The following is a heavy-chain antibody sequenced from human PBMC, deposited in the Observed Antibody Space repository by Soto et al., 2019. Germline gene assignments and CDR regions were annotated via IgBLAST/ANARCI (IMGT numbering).Heavy chain of an antibody. Sequence: QVQLVQSGAEVKKPGSSVKVSCKASGGTFSSYATSWVRQAPGQGLEWMGGIIPIFGTANYAQKFQGRVTITADKSTSTAYMELSSLRSEDTAVYYCARRAHYYDSSGDGAEYFQHWGQGTLVTVSS. J-gene: IGHJ1*01. D-gene: IGHD3-22*01. CDR2: IIPIFGTA. CDR1: GGTFSSYA. CDR3: ARRAHYYDSSGDGAEYFQH. V-gene: IGHV1-69*06.